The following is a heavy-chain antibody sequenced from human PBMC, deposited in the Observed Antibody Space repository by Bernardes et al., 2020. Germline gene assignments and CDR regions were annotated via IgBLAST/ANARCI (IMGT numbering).Heavy chain of an antibody. V-gene: IGHV1-3*01. Sequence: ASLKVSCKASGYTFTSYAMHWVREAPGQMLEWMGWINAGNGNTKYSQKFQGRVTITRDTSASTAYMELSSLRSEDTAVYYCARDPPYYDYIWGSYPLVQDTYWGQGTLVTVSS. CDR2: INAGNGNT. CDR1: GYTFTSYA. D-gene: IGHD3-16*02. CDR3: ARDPPYYDYIWGSYPLVQDTY. J-gene: IGHJ4*02.